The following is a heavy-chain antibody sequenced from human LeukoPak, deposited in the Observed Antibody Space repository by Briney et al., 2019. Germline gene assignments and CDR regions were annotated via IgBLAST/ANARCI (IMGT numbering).Heavy chain of an antibody. V-gene: IGHV1-8*01. CDR2: MNPNSGNT. J-gene: IGHJ6*02. Sequence: ASVKVSCKASGYTFTSYDINWVRQATGQGLEWMGWMNPNSGNTGYAQKFQGRVTMTRNTSISTAYMELSSLRSEDTAVYYCARAPVTTIRLDYYCYYGMDVWGQGTTVTVSS. CDR1: GYTFTSYD. D-gene: IGHD4-17*01. CDR3: ARAPVTTIRLDYYCYYGMDV.